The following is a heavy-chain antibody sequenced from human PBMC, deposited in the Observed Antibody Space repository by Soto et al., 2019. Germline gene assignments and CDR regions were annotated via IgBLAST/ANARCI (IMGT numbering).Heavy chain of an antibody. D-gene: IGHD2-15*01. CDR1: SGYFSGFY. CDR3: ARDIGSYAYAEGY. CDR2: VYSSGTT. J-gene: IGHJ4*02. V-gene: IGHV4-59*10. Sequence: SETLSLTCSIYSGYFSGFYGSWIRQPPGKRLEWIGRVYSSGTTDYNPSLNSRATMSVETSKNQFSLKLTSVTAADTAVYYCARDIGSYAYAEGYWGQGIQVTVSS.